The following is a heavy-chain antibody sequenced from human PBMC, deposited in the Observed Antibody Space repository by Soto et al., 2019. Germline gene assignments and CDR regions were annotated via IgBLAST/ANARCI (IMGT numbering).Heavy chain of an antibody. Sequence: QLHQAGPGLVRPSETLSLTCDVSGASVTDNYWGWVRQTPGRGLEWIGYVYYTGITNYNPSLKRRVTMSLDTSKNRLSRQLDSVTAADTAVYYCARALDYDFWGGRNWFGPWGQGTLVAVSS. CDR3: ARALDYDFWGGRNWFGP. D-gene: IGHD3-3*01. CDR2: VYYTGIT. V-gene: IGHV4-59*02. CDR1: GASVTDNY. J-gene: IGHJ5*02.